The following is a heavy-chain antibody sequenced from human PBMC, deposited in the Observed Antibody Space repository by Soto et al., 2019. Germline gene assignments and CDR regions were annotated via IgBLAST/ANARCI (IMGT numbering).Heavy chain of an antibody. Sequence: QVQLQQWGAGLLKPSETLSLTCAVYGGSFSGYYWSWIRQPPGKGLEWIGEINHSGSTNYNPSLKSRVTISVDTSKNQFSLKLSSVTAADTAVYYCARGLLPGHLGYWGQGTLVTVSS. J-gene: IGHJ4*02. D-gene: IGHD2-15*01. CDR3: ARGLLPGHLGY. V-gene: IGHV4-34*01. CDR2: INHSGST. CDR1: GGSFSGYY.